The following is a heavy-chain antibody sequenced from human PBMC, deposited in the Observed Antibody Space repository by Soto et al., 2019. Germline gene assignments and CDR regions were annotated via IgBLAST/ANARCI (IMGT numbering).Heavy chain of an antibody. D-gene: IGHD3-9*01. V-gene: IGHV2-5*02. CDR1: GFSLNSDEVG. CDR2: IYGDDDK. Sequence: QITLKESGPTLVKPTQTLTLTCTFSGFSLNSDEVGVGWVRQPPGKALEWLAFIYGDDDKRYSPSLKNSLTLTKDTSKNQVVLTMPNMAPVDTATYYCAHNALTDCFDVWSQGTMVTVSS. CDR3: AHNALTDCFDV. J-gene: IGHJ3*01.